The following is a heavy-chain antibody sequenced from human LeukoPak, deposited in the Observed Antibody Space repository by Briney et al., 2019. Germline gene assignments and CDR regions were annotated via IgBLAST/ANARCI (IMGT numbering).Heavy chain of an antibody. CDR2: IYYSGST. D-gene: IGHD4-17*01. CDR1: GGSISSGDYY. Sequence: KPSETLSLTCTVSGGSISSGDYYWSWIRQPPGKGLEWIGYIYYSGSTYYNPSLKSRVTISVDTSKNQFSLKLSSVTAADTAVYYCASSTTYARRYYYYYYGMDVWGQGTTVTVSS. J-gene: IGHJ6*02. CDR3: ASSTTYARRYYYYYYGMDV. V-gene: IGHV4-30-4*01.